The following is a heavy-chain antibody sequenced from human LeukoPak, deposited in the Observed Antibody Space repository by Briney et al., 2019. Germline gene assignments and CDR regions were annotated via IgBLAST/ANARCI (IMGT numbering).Heavy chain of an antibody. CDR1: GYTFTSYG. Sequence: ASVKVSCKASGYTFTSYGISWVRQAPGQGLKWMGWISAYNGNTNYAQKLQGRVTMTTDTSTSTAYMELRSLRSDDTAVYYCARDFVRFGELPSLPWFDPWGQGTLVTVSS. V-gene: IGHV1-18*04. D-gene: IGHD3-10*01. CDR3: ARDFVRFGELPSLPWFDP. CDR2: ISAYNGNT. J-gene: IGHJ5*02.